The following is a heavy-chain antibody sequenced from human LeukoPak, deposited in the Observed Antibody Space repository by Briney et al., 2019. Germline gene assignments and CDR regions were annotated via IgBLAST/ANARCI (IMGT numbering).Heavy chain of an antibody. D-gene: IGHD6-13*01. CDR1: GLTFSSYG. CDR3: AKDQDWLAAAGSFDY. Sequence: GRSLRLSCAASGLTFSSYGMHWVRQAPGKGLEWVAVISYDGSNKYYADSVKGRFTISRDNSKNSLYLQMNSLRAEDTAVYYCAKDQDWLAAAGSFDYWGQGTLVTVSS. CDR2: ISYDGSNK. V-gene: IGHV3-30*18. J-gene: IGHJ4*02.